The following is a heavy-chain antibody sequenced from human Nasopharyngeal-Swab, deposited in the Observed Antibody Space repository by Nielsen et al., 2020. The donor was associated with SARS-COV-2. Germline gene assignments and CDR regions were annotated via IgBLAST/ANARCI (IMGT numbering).Heavy chain of an antibody. J-gene: IGHJ4*02. CDR1: GFTFSSYA. V-gene: IGHV3-23*01. CDR3: AKGSLGIVGAMGRLDY. CDR2: ISGSGGST. D-gene: IGHD1-26*01. Sequence: GESLKISCAASGFTFSSYAMSWVRQAPGKGLEWVSAISGSGGSTYYADSVKGQFTISRDNSKNTLYLQMNSLRAEDTAVYYCAKGSLGIVGAMGRLDYWGQGTLVTVSS.